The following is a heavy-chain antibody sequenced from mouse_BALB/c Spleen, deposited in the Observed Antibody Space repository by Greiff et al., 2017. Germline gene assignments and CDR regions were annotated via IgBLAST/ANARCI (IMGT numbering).Heavy chain of an antibody. J-gene: IGHJ1*01. CDR2: INPSSGYT. CDR3: ARYGYGSSYWYFDV. CDR1: GYTFTSYT. Sequence: VQLQQSGAELARPGASVKMSCKASGYTFTSYTMHWVKQRPGQGLEWIGYINPSSGYTNYNQKFKDKATLTADKSSSTAYMQLSSLTSEDSAVYYCARYGYGSSYWYFDVWGAGTTVTVSS. V-gene: IGHV1-4*01. D-gene: IGHD1-1*01.